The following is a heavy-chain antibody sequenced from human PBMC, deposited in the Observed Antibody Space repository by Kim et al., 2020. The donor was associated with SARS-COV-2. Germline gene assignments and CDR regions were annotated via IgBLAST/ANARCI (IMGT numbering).Heavy chain of an antibody. V-gene: IGHV3-23*01. J-gene: IGHJ4*02. CDR2: ISGSGDTS. CDR3: ARGLVVGGTDY. D-gene: IGHD1-26*01. Sequence: GGSLRLSCAASGFTFRNYSMNWVRQAPGKGLEWVSIISGSGDTSYYADSVKGRFTISRDNSKTTLYLQMNRLRADDTAIYYCARGLVVGGTDYWGQGTLVTVSS. CDR1: GFTFRNYS.